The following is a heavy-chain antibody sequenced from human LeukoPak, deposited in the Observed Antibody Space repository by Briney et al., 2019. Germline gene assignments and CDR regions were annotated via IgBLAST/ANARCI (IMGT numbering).Heavy chain of an antibody. CDR2: ITSKTDGGIT. Sequence: GGSLRPSCAASGFSFTDAWMSWVRQAPGKGLEWVGRITSKTDGGITDSAAPVKGRFTVSRDDSKNTLFLQMSSLRTEDTAVYYCATDESNSFFFWGQGTLVTVSS. V-gene: IGHV3-15*01. CDR3: ATDESNSFFF. CDR1: GFSFTDAW. D-gene: IGHD2/OR15-2a*01. J-gene: IGHJ4*02.